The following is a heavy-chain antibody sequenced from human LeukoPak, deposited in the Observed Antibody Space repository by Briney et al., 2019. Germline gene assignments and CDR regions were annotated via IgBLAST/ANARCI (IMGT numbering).Heavy chain of an antibody. CDR3: ARDLDFWSGYPKNWFDP. CDR1: GYTFTSYY. Sequence: ASVKVSCKASGYTFTSYYMHWVRQAPGQGLEWMGIINPSGGSTSYAQKFQGRVTTTRDTSTSTVYMELSSLRSEDTAVYYCARDLDFWSGYPKNWFDPWGQGTLVTVSS. D-gene: IGHD3-3*01. J-gene: IGHJ5*02. CDR2: INPSGGST. V-gene: IGHV1-46*01.